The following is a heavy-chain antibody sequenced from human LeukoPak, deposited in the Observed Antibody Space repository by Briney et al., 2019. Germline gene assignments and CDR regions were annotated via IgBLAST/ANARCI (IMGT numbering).Heavy chain of an antibody. J-gene: IGHJ5*02. V-gene: IGHV4-30-4*01. CDR3: AREEALAAAGTAWFDP. CDR2: IYYSGST. Sequence: LRLSCAASGFTFSSYTMSWVRQPPGKGLEWIGYIYYSGSTYYNPSLKSRVTISVDTSKNQFSLKLSSVTAADTAVYYCAREEALAAAGTAWFDPWGQGTLVTVSS. CDR1: GFTFSSYT. D-gene: IGHD6-13*01.